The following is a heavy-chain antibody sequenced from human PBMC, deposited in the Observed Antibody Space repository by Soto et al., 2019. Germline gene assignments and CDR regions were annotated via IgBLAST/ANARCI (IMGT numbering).Heavy chain of an antibody. Sequence: GESLKISCKGSRNNFSTYWIGWLGLMPGKGLEWMGVIYPDDSDTKYNPSFQAQVTISADKSISTAYLEWTSLEASDTAMYYCARVGTTMTMVGGGGKSAHYYYGMDVWGQGTAVTVSS. CDR2: IYPDDSDT. CDR3: ARVGTTMTMVGGGGKSAHYYYGMDV. CDR1: RNNFSTYW. J-gene: IGHJ6*02. V-gene: IGHV5-51*01. D-gene: IGHD2-8*01.